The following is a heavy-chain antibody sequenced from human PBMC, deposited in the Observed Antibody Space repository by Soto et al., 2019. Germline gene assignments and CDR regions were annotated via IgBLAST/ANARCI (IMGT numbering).Heavy chain of an antibody. CDR3: AKDLTAEDYPRGLFDF. CDR2: TSHNGGTV. CDR1: GLTFSNYA. V-gene: IGHV3-23*01. J-gene: IGHJ4*02. Sequence: EVQLLESGGGLIQPGGSLRLSCAASGLTFSNYAMTWVRQAPGKGLEWVSVTSHNGGTVYYADSVKGRFTISRDNSKNTLDLQMNSLRVEDTATYFCAKDLTAEDYPRGLFDFWGQGTLVTVSS. D-gene: IGHD2-21*02.